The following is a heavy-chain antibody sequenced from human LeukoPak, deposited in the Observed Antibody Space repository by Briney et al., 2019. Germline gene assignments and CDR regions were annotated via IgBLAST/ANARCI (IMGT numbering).Heavy chain of an antibody. CDR1: GYTFTSYD. CDR2: MNPNSGGT. V-gene: IGHV1-2*02. CDR3: ARDLTVGATKTDAFDI. Sequence: GASVKVSCKASGYTFTSYDINWVRQATGQGLEWMGWMNPNSGGTNYAQKFQGRVTMTRDTSISTAYMELSRLRSDDTAVYYCARDLTVGATKTDAFDIWGQETMVTVSS. J-gene: IGHJ3*02. D-gene: IGHD1-26*01.